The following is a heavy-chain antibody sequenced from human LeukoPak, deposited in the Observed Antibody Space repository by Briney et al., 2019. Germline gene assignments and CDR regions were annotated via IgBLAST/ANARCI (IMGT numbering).Heavy chain of an antibody. CDR2: IYTSGST. CDR3: ARGVVVVPAALIMNWFDP. D-gene: IGHD2-2*01. J-gene: IGHJ5*02. V-gene: IGHV4-4*08. CDR1: GDSISGYY. Sequence: PSETLSLTCTVSGDSISGYYWIWIRQPPGKGLEWIGRIYTSGSTNYNPSLKSRVTISVDTSKNQFSLKLSSVTAADTAVYYCARGVVVVPAALIMNWFDPWGQGTLVTVSS.